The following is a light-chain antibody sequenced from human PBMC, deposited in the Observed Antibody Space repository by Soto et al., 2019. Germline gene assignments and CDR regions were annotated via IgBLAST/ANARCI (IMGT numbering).Light chain of an antibody. CDR1: QSVSSY. CDR3: QQRGT. V-gene: IGKV3-11*01. Sequence: EIVLTQSPATLSLSPGERATLSCRASQSVSSYLAWYQQKPGQAPRLLIYDASNRATGIPARFSGSGSGTGFTLTISSLEPEDFAVYYCQQRGTFGPGTKVD. J-gene: IGKJ3*01. CDR2: DAS.